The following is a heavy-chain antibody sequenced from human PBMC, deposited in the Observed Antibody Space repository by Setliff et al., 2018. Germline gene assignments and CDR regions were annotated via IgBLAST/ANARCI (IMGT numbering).Heavy chain of an antibody. D-gene: IGHD3-10*01. CDR2: INHSGSS. CDR3: ARHDARGYYYYMDV. CDR1: GGTFSDYY. J-gene: IGHJ6*03. V-gene: IGHV4-34*01. Sequence: SETLSLTCAASGGTFSDYYWTWIRQPPGKGLEWIGEINHSGSSNYNPSLKSRLTISVDTSKNQFSLKLSSVTAADTAIYYCARHDARGYYYYMDVWGEGTTVTVSS.